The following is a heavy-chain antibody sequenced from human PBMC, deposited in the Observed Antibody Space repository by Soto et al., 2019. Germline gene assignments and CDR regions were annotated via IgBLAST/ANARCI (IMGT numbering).Heavy chain of an antibody. J-gene: IGHJ5*02. Sequence: GGSLRLSCAASGFTFSSYGMHWVRQAPGKGLEWVAVKWYDGSKKNYADYEKGRFTISRDNSKNTLYLQMNSLRAEDTAVYYCARSPDSSPRPNWFDPWGHGTLVTVSS. CDR3: ARSPDSSPRPNWFDP. CDR1: GFTFSSYG. V-gene: IGHV3-33*01. D-gene: IGHD6-13*01. CDR2: KWYDGSKK.